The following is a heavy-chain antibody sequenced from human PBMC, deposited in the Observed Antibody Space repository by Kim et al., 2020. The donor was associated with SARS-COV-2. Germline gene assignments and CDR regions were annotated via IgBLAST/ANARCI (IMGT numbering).Heavy chain of an antibody. D-gene: IGHD6-19*01. J-gene: IGHJ6*03. V-gene: IGHV4-34*01. CDR3: ARGRRYSSGWGSYYYYMD. Sequence: SETLSLTCAVYGGPFTDYLWNWIRQAPGRRLEWIGEIDHRGFSNYNPSLKSRVTISVDTSKNQFSLKLTSLTAADTAAYYCARGRRYSSGWGSYYYYMD. CDR1: GGPFTDYL. CDR2: IDHRGFS.